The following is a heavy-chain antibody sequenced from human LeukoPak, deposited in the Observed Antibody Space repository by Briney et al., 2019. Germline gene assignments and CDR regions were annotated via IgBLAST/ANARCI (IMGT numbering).Heavy chain of an antibody. CDR2: INSSGST. V-gene: IGHV3-66*01. Sequence: GGSLRLSCAAYGFTVTGNCMGWVSQDPGEGLGCFYVINSSGSTYSADSVKGIFTISRDNSKNTLYLQMSSLRAEDTAVYYCAREALGGGGYWGQGALFTVSS. J-gene: IGHJ4*02. D-gene: IGHD3-10*01. CDR1: GFTVTGNC. CDR3: AREALGGGGY.